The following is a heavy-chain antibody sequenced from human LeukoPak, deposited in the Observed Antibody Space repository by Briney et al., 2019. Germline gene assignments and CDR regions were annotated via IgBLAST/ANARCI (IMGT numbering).Heavy chain of an antibody. CDR1: GFTVSSNS. D-gene: IGHD4-23*01. Sequence: GGSLRLSCTVSGFTVSSNSMSWVRQAPGKGLEWVSFIYSDNTHYSDSVKGRFTISRDNSKNTLYLQMNSRRAEDTAVYYCARRAGVYSHPYDYWGQGTLVTVSS. V-gene: IGHV3-53*01. J-gene: IGHJ4*02. CDR3: ARRAGVYSHPYDY. CDR2: IYSDNT.